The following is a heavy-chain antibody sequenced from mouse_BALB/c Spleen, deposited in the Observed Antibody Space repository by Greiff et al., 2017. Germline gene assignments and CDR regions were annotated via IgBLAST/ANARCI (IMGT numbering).Heavy chain of an antibody. V-gene: IGHV7-3*02. CDR2: IRNKANGYTT. CDR1: GFTFTDYY. Sequence: EVNVVESGGGLVQPGGSLRLSCATSGFTFTDYYMSWVRQPPGKALEWLGFIRNKANGYTTEYSASVKGRFTISRDNSQSILYLQMNTLRAEDSATYYCAREIWFAYWGQGTLVTVSA. J-gene: IGHJ3*01. CDR3: AREIWFAY.